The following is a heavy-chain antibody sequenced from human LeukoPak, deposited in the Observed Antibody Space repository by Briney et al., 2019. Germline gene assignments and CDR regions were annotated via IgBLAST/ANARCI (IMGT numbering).Heavy chain of an antibody. V-gene: IGHV3-66*01. CDR2: IYSGGST. D-gene: IGHD6-13*01. Sequence: PGGSLRLSCAASGFTFSSYEMSWVRQAPGKGLEWVSVIYSGGSTYYADSVKGRFTISRDNAKNSLYLQMNSLRAEDTAVYYCARVGESGYSSSWYFDYWGQGTLVTVSS. CDR1: GFTFSSYE. CDR3: ARVGESGYSSSWYFDY. J-gene: IGHJ4*02.